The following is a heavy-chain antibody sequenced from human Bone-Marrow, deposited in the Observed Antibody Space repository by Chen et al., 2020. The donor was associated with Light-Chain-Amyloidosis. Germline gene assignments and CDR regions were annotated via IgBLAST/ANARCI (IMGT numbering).Heavy chain of an antibody. D-gene: IGHD4-17*01. CDR1: GFTVSSNY. V-gene: IGHV3-53*01. Sequence: EVQLVESGGGLIQPGGSLRLSCAASGFTVSSNYMSWVRQAPGKGLEWVSVLYTGGSTYYADSVKGRFTISRDNSKNTLYLQMSSLRAEDTAVYYCARVWDPTYGGLDYWGQGTLVTVSS. J-gene: IGHJ4*02. CDR2: LYTGGST. CDR3: ARVWDPTYGGLDY.